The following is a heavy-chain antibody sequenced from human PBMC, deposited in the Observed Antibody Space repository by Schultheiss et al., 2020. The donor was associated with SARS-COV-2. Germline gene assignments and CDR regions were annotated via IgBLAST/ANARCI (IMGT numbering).Heavy chain of an antibody. D-gene: IGHD1-26*01. J-gene: IGHJ4*02. CDR3: ARDRSGSSLFDS. CDR2: IYYSGST. V-gene: IGHV4-59*12. CDR1: GGSISSYY. Sequence: GSLRLSCTVSGGSISSYYWSWIRQRPGKGLEWIGYIYYSGSTYYNPSLLSRVVISIDTSENQFSLRLSSVTAADTAVYYCARDRSGSSLFDSWGQGTLVTVSS.